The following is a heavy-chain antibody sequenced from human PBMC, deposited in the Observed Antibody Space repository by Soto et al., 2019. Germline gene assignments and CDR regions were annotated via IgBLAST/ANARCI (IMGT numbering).Heavy chain of an antibody. CDR2: IKQDGSEK. CDR3: ARDWSRFY. CDR1: GFSFSEYW. J-gene: IGHJ4*02. Sequence: GGSLRLSCAASGFSFSEYWMTWVRQAPGKGLEWVANIKQDGSEKVYVDSVKGRFTISRDNAKSSLYLQMNSLRAEDTAIYYCARDWSRFYWGPGARVTVSS. D-gene: IGHD3-3*01. V-gene: IGHV3-7*01.